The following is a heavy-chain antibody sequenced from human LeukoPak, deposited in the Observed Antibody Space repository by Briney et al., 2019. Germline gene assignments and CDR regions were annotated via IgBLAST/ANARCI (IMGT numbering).Heavy chain of an antibody. D-gene: IGHD1-26*01. CDR1: GYSISSGYY. CDR2: IYHSGST. V-gene: IGHV4-38-2*02. CDR3: ARGEWELRPFDI. Sequence: SETLSLTCTVSGYSISSGYYWGWIRQPPGKGLEWIGSIYHSGSTYYNPSLKSRVTISVDTSKNQFPLKLSSVTAADTAVYYCARGEWELRPFDIWGQGTMVTVSS. J-gene: IGHJ3*02.